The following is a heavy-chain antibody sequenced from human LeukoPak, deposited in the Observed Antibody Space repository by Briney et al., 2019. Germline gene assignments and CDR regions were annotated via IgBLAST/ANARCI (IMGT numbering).Heavy chain of an antibody. Sequence: GGSLRLSCAASGFTFSSYAVHWVRQAPGKGLEYVSAISSNGGSTYYANSVKGRFTISRDNSKNTLYLQMGSLRAEDMAVYYCARVHRGGGYYMDYYGMDVWGQGTTVTVSS. CDR1: GFTFSSYA. D-gene: IGHD1-26*01. CDR3: ARVHRGGGYYMDYYGMDV. J-gene: IGHJ6*02. V-gene: IGHV3-64*01. CDR2: ISSNGGST.